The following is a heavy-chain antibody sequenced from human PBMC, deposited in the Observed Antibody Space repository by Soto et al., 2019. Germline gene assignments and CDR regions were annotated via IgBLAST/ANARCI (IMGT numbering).Heavy chain of an antibody. CDR1: GGSISSYY. Sequence: PSETLSLTCTVSGGSISSYYWSWIRQPPGKGLEWIGYIYYSGSTNYNPSLKSRVTISVDTSKNQFSLKLSSVTAADTALYYCARTAWDSGYDWSFDYWGQGTLVTVSS. J-gene: IGHJ4*02. V-gene: IGHV4-59*01. CDR3: ARTAWDSGYDWSFDY. CDR2: IYYSGST. D-gene: IGHD5-12*01.